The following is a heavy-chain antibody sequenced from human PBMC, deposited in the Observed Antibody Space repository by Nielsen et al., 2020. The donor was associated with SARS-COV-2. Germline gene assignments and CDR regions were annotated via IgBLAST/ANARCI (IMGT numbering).Heavy chain of an antibody. V-gene: IGHV4-34*01. J-gene: IGHJ6*02. Sequence: WIRQPPGKGLEWIGEINHSGSTNYNPSLKSRVTISVDTSKNQFSLKLSSVTAADTAVYYCARDRVGCSGGSCYSGYYGMDVWGQGTTVTVSS. D-gene: IGHD2-15*01. CDR3: ARDRVGCSGGSCYSGYYGMDV. CDR2: INHSGST.